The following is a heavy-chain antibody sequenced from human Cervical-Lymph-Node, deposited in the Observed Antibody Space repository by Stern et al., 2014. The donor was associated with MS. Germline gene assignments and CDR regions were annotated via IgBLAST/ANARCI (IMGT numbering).Heavy chain of an antibody. CDR2: IFYGGST. D-gene: IGHD3-22*01. CDR1: GGSISSRSYY. V-gene: IGHV4-39*01. Sequence: QLQLQESGPGLVKPSETLSLTCTVSGGSISSRSYYWGWIRRPPGKGLEWIGSIFYGGSTYYNPSLKSRVTISVDTSKNQFSLKLNSVTAADTAVYYCATSINYYDGSIHYFDPWGQGTLVTVSS. CDR3: ATSINYYDGSIHYFDP. J-gene: IGHJ5*02.